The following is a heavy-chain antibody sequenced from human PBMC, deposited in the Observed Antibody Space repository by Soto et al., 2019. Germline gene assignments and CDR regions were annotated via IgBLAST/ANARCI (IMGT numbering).Heavy chain of an antibody. J-gene: IGHJ6*01. Sequence: SETLSLTCAVYGGSFSGYYWSWIRQRPGKGLEWIGELNHSGSTNYNPSLKSRVTISVDTSKNQFSLKLSSVTAADTAVYYCARQPTMRVVGISHYYYGMDVWGQGTTVTVAS. CDR3: ARQPTMRVVGISHYYYGMDV. V-gene: IGHV4-34*01. CDR2: LNHSGST. CDR1: GGSFSGYY. D-gene: IGHD3-22*01.